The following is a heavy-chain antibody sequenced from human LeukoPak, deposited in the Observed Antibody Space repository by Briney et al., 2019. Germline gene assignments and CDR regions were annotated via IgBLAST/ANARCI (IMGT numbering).Heavy chain of an antibody. CDR1: GYTFTGYY. J-gene: IGHJ3*02. D-gene: IGHD3-22*01. CDR2: INPNSGGT. Sequence: ASVKVSCKASGYTFTGYYMHWVRQAPGQGLEWMGWINPNSGGTNYAQKFQGRVTTTRDTSISTAYMELSRLRSDDTAVYYCAREGDDSRAPGAFDIWGHGTMVTVSS. CDR3: AREGDDSRAPGAFDI. V-gene: IGHV1-2*02.